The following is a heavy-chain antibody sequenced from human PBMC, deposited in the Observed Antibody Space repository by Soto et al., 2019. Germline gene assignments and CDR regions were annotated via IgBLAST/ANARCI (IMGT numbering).Heavy chain of an antibody. CDR3: ARAPTITTVYGY. CDR1: GFAVSSNY. Sequence: EVQLVESGGGLVQPGGSLRLSCAAFGFAVSSNYISWVRQAPGEGLEWVSIIYSDGSTYYADSVKGRFTISRDNFKNTVFLQMNSLSAEDTAVYFCARAPTITTVYGYWGQGTLVTVSS. CDR2: IYSDGST. V-gene: IGHV3-66*01. D-gene: IGHD3-10*01. J-gene: IGHJ4*02.